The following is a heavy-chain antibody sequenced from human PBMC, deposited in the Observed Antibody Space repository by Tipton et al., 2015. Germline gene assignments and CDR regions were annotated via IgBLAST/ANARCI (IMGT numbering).Heavy chain of an antibody. J-gene: IGHJ4*02. CDR2: IHYSGAT. V-gene: IGHV4-59*08. Sequence: TLSLTCTVSGDSINSYYWSWIRQPPGKGLEWIGYIHYSGATKYNPSLKSRVTISVDTSKNQFSLNLNSVTAADTAVYYCACQDYDLLSRDYPAIDYWGQGSLVTVSS. CDR1: GDSINSYY. CDR3: ACQDYDLLSRDYPAIDY. D-gene: IGHD3-3*01.